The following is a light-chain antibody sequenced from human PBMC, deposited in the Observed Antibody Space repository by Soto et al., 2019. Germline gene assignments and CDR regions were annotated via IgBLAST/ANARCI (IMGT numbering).Light chain of an antibody. CDR3: LQDYTYPWT. CDR2: AAS. V-gene: IGKV1-6*02. J-gene: IGKJ1*01. CDR1: QSIFSS. Sequence: IQMTQSPSSLSASVGDRVTITCRAGQSIFSSLNWYQQRPGKAPKLLINAASSLQSGVPSRFSGSGSGTDFTLTISSLQPEDFATYYCLQDYTYPWTFGQGTKVDIK.